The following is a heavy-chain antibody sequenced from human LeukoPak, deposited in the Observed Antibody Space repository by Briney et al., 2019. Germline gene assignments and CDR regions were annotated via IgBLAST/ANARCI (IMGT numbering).Heavy chain of an antibody. CDR3: AREVELGDY. J-gene: IGHJ4*02. Sequence: GGSLRLSCAASGFTFSSYVMSWIRQAPGKGLEWVSYINHNGETIYYADSVKGRFTISRDNAKNLLYMQMNSLRAEDTAVYYCAREVELGDYWGQGTLVTVSS. D-gene: IGHD1-26*01. CDR1: GFTFSSYV. CDR2: INHNGETI. V-gene: IGHV3-48*01.